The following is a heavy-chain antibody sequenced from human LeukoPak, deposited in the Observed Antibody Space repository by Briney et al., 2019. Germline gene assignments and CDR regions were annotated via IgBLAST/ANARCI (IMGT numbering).Heavy chain of an antibody. CDR2: IYYSGST. J-gene: IGHJ5*02. D-gene: IGHD4-23*01. CDR1: GGSISTYY. Sequence: PSETLSLTCSVSGGSISTYYWSWIRQPPGKGLEWIGYIYYSGSTNYNPSLKSRVTISVDTSKNQFSLKLSSVTAADTAVYYCARGPLGGNSFMGFDPWGQGTLVTVSS. V-gene: IGHV4-59*12. CDR3: ARGPLGGNSFMGFDP.